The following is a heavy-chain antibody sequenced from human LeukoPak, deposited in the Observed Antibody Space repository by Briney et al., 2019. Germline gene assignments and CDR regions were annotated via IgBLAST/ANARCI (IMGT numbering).Heavy chain of an antibody. D-gene: IGHD1-26*01. CDR1: GGSFSGYY. CDR3: ARAPSRGVGATFPDYFDY. V-gene: IGHV4-34*01. J-gene: IGHJ4*02. Sequence: PSETLSLTCAVYGGSFSGYYWSWIRQPPGKGLEWIGEINHSGSTNYNPSLKSRVTISVDTSKNQFSLKLSSVTAADTAVYYCARAPSRGVGATFPDYFDYWGQGTLVTVSS. CDR2: INHSGST.